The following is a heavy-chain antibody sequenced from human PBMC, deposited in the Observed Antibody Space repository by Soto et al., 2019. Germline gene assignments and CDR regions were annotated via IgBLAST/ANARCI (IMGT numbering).Heavy chain of an antibody. CDR3: ARDGGICGSGSYLFRVCLKGNWFDP. CDR2: ISSSSSTI. J-gene: IGHJ5*02. Sequence: GGSLRLSCAASGFTFSSYSMNWVRQAPGKGLEWVSYISSSSSTIYYADSVKGRFTISRDNAKNSLYLQMNSLRAEDTAVYYCARDGGICGSGSYLFRVCLKGNWFDPWGQGTLVTVSS. D-gene: IGHD3-10*01. V-gene: IGHV3-48*01. CDR1: GFTFSSYS.